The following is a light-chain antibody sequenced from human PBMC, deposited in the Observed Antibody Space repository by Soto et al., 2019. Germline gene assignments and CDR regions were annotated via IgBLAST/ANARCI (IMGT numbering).Light chain of an antibody. V-gene: IGKV3-20*01. CDR1: QSVSSNH. CDR2: GAS. J-gene: IGKJ1*01. CDR3: QQYGRSPTWT. Sequence: EIVLTQSPGTLSLSPGERATLSCRASQSVSSNHLAWYQQRPGQAPRLLIYGASTRASGIPDRFSGSGSGTDFTLTISRLEPEDSAVYYCQQYGRSPTWTFGQGTKVDIK.